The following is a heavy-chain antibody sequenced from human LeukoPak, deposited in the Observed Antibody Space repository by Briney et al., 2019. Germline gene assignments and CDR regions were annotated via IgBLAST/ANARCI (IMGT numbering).Heavy chain of an antibody. V-gene: IGHV4-31*03. CDR3: ARDARYDWSVDY. CDR2: IYYSGST. CDR1: GGSISSGGYY. J-gene: IGHJ4*02. D-gene: IGHD3-16*01. Sequence: SQTLSLTCTVSGGSISSGGYYWSWIRQHPGKGLEWIGYIYYSGSTHYNPSLKSRVTISVDTSKNQFSLKLSSVTAADTAVYYCARDARYDWSVDYWGQGTLVTVSS.